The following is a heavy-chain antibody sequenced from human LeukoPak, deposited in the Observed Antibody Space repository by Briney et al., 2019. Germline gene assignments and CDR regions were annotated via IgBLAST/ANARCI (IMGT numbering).Heavy chain of an antibody. D-gene: IGHD3-22*01. CDR2: IYYSGST. CDR3: ARTVVVIFNWFDP. V-gene: IGHV4-39*01. J-gene: IGHJ5*02. CDR1: GGSISSSSYY. Sequence: SETLSLTCTVSGGSISSSSYYWGWIRQPPGKGLEWIGSIYYSGSTYYNPSLKSRVTISVDTSKNQFSLKLSSVTAADTAVYYCARTVVVIFNWFDPWGQGTLVTVSS.